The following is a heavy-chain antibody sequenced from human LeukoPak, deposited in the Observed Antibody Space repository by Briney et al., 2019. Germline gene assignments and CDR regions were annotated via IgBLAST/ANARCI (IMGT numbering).Heavy chain of an antibody. Sequence: GESLKISCWSSGYRFTSYWIGWVRQMPGKGLEWMGIIYPGDSDIRYSPFFQGQVTISGDKSTSTAYLQLSSLNASDTAMYYCARCSGRGGYDFDYWGQGTLVTVSS. CDR1: GYRFTSYW. D-gene: IGHD5-12*01. CDR2: IYPGDSDI. V-gene: IGHV5-51*01. J-gene: IGHJ4*02. CDR3: ARCSGRGGYDFDY.